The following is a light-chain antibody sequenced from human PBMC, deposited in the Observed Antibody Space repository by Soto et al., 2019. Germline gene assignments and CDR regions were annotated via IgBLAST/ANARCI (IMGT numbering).Light chain of an antibody. CDR1: QSVGYN. CDR2: GAS. CDR3: QQYNNWPPLT. Sequence: EIVMTQSPATLSVSPGERATLSCRASQSVGYNLAWYQQKPGQAPRLLIYGASTRATGIPARFSGSGSGTELTLTISSLQSEDFAVYYCQQYNNWPPLTFGGGTQVEIK. V-gene: IGKV3-15*01. J-gene: IGKJ4*01.